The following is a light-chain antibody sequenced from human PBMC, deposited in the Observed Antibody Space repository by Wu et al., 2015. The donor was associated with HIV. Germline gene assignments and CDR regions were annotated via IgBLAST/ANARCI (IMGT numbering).Light chain of an antibody. J-gene: IGKJ4*01. CDR3: QQLNSYPPS. Sequence: DIQMTQSPSSLSASVGDRVSITCRASQSISSFLNWYQHQPGKAPKPLIYAASSLYSGVPSRFSGSGSGTDFTLTISSLQPEDFATYYCQQLNSYPPSFGGGTKVEIK. V-gene: IGKV1-39*01. CDR1: QSISSF. CDR2: AAS.